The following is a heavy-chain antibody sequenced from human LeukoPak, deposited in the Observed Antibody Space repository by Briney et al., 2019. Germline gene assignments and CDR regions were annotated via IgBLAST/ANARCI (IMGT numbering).Heavy chain of an antibody. D-gene: IGHD1-1*01. CDR2: VTGGGDYT. CDR3: AKHAIQPRLCDS. CDR1: GFTFSAYA. V-gene: IGHV3-23*01. Sequence: PGGSLRLSCAASGFTFSAYAMSWIRQGPGRGLEWVAAVTGGGDYTSYTDSVKGRFTISRDNSKDTLYLYMSSLRPEDTAVYYCAKHAIQPRLCDSWGRGTLVTVSS. J-gene: IGHJ4*02.